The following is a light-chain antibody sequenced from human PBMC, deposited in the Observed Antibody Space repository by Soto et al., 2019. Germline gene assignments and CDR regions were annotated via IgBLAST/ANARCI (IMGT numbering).Light chain of an antibody. CDR3: QQYDITPPNT. Sequence: EIMLTQSPGTLSQSPGEGATLSCRASQIVRSTYLAWFQQKPGQAPRLLIYGASTRATGIPDRFSGSGSGTDFTLTISGLEPKDFALYYCQQYDITPPNTFGGGTKVDI. CDR1: QIVRSTY. V-gene: IGKV3-20*01. J-gene: IGKJ4*01. CDR2: GAS.